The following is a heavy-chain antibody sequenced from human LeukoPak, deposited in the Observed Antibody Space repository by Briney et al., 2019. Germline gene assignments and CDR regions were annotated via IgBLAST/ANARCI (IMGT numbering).Heavy chain of an antibody. J-gene: IGHJ4*02. V-gene: IGHV4-31*03. CDR3: ARGDPADFDY. Sequence: SETLSLTCSVSGGSISSSGHYWSWIRQHPGMGLEWIGCIYYGGGTYYNPSLKSRVTISLDTSKNQFTLKVRSVTAADTAVYYCARGDPADFDYWGQGTLVTVSS. CDR1: GGSISSSGHY. CDR2: IYYGGGT. D-gene: IGHD2-21*01.